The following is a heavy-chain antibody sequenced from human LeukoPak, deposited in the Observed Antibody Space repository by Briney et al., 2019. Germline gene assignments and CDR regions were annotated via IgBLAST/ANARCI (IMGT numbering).Heavy chain of an antibody. CDR1: GFTFNNFA. V-gene: IGHV3-23*01. Sequence: PGGSLRLSCAASGFTFNNFAMCWVRQAPGKGLEWVSAISGSGSGTYYADSVKGRFTISRDNSKNTLYLQMNSLRAEDTAVYYCARNGQLWYWSDYWGQGTLVTVSS. D-gene: IGHD5-18*01. CDR2: ISGSGSGT. J-gene: IGHJ4*02. CDR3: ARNGQLWYWSDY.